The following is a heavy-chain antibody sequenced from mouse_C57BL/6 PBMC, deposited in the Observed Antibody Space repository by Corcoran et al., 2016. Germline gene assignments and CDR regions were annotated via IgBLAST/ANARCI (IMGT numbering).Heavy chain of an antibody. CDR2: INTYSGVP. J-gene: IGHJ2*01. Sequence: QIQLVQSGPELKKPGETVKISCKASGYTFTTYGMSWVKQAPGKGLKWMGWINTYSGVPTYADDFKGRFAFSLETSASTAYLQINNLKNEDTATYCCARVYSKPRWYFDYWGQGTTLTVSS. V-gene: IGHV9-3*01. D-gene: IGHD2-5*01. CDR1: GYTFTTYG. CDR3: ARVYSKPRWYFDY.